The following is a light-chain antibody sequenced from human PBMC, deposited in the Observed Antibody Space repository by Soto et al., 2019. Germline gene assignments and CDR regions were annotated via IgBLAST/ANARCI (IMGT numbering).Light chain of an antibody. V-gene: IGKV3-11*01. Sequence: EIVLTQSPATLSLSPGERATLSCRASQSVSSYLAWYQQKPGQAPRLLIYDASNRATGIPARFSGSGSETDFTLTISSLEPEDFAVYYCQQRRSWPLTFGGGTKVEI. J-gene: IGKJ4*01. CDR1: QSVSSY. CDR2: DAS. CDR3: QQRRSWPLT.